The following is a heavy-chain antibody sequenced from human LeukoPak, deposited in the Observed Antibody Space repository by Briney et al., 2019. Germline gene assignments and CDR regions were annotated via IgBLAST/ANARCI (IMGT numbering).Heavy chain of an antibody. J-gene: IGHJ5*02. D-gene: IGHD6-13*01. CDR2: IISIFGTA. Sequence: SVKVSCKASGGNFSSYAISWVRQAPGQGLEWMGGIISIFGTANYAQKFQGRVTITADKSKSTAYMELSSLRSDDTAVYYCARAVSGYSSIYQGGYNWFDPWGQGTLVTVSS. V-gene: IGHV1-69*06. CDR1: GGNFSSYA. CDR3: ARAVSGYSSIYQGGYNWFDP.